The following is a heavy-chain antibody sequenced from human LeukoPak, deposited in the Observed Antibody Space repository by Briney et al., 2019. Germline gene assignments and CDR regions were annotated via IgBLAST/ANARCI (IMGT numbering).Heavy chain of an antibody. CDR2: IYTSGST. CDR1: GGSISSGSYY. CDR3: ARDGTRSKSHDASYYYYYYMDV. Sequence: SETLSLTCTVSGGSISSGSYYWSWIRQPAGKGLEWIGRIYTSGSTNYNPSPKSRVTISVDTSKNQFSLKLSSVTAADTAVYYCARDGTRSKSHDASYYYYYYMDVWGKGTTVTVSS. V-gene: IGHV4-61*02. D-gene: IGHD6-13*01. J-gene: IGHJ6*03.